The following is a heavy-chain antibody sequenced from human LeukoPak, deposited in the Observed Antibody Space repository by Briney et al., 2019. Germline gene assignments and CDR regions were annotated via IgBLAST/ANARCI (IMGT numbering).Heavy chain of an antibody. CDR3: TRGPLPPYSSRWFYYFYMDV. CDR2: IRSKAYGGTT. V-gene: IGHV3-49*04. CDR1: GFTFGDYA. Sequence: PGRSLRLSCTASGFTFGDYAMSWVRQAPGKGLEWVGFIRSKAYGGTTEYAASVKGRFTISRDDSKSIAYLQMNSLKTEDTAVYYCTRGPLPPYSSRWFYYFYMDVWGKGTTVTVSS. D-gene: IGHD6-13*01. J-gene: IGHJ6*03.